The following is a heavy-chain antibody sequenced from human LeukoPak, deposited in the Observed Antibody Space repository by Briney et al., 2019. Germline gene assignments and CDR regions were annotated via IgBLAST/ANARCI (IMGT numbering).Heavy chain of an antibody. CDR2: IYTSGST. Sequence: SETLSLTCTVSGGAISNYYWSWIRQPAGKGLEWIGRIYTSGSTNYNPSLKSRVTISVDTSKNQFSLKLSFVTAADTAVYYCARDLGSDSSFDYWGQGTLVTVSS. CDR3: ARDLGSDSSFDY. CDR1: GGAISNYY. D-gene: IGHD2-21*02. J-gene: IGHJ4*02. V-gene: IGHV4-4*07.